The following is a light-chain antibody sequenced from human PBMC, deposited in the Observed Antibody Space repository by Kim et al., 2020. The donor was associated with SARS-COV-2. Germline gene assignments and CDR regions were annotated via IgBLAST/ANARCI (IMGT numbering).Light chain of an antibody. CDR1: SSIIRHNA. Sequence: ITSTSPSSSIIRHNAVTWYPQLPGTAPKLLIYSINHRPSGIPARFSGSTSGTTASLAISGLQSDDESDYYCSSYAGSLPLWVFGGGTQLTVL. V-gene: IGLV1-44*01. CDR2: SIN. CDR3: SSYAGSLPLWV. J-gene: IGLJ3*02.